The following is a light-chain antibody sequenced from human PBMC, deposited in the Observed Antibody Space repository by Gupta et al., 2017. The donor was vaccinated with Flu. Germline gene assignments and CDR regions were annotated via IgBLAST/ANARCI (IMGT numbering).Light chain of an antibody. CDR2: GAS. CDR3: QQYDSTPWT. V-gene: IGKV3-20*01. Sequence: IVSTQSPVTLSLSPGESGTLSCRASESINTHFLAWFQQKPGQAPRLLIFGASSRATGIPDRFSGSGSGTEFTLTINRLEPEDFAVYYCQQYDSTPWTFGQGTKVEVK. CDR1: ESINTHF. J-gene: IGKJ1*01.